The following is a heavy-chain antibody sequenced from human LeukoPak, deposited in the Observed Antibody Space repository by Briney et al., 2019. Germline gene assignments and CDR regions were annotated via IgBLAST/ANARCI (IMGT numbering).Heavy chain of an antibody. D-gene: IGHD5-24*01. CDR2: ISYSGNI. CDR3: ARGGGYNSPFGY. Sequence: SETLSLTCTVSGGSISSYYWNWIRQPPGKGLEWIGYISYSGNINYNPSLKSRVPISVDTSKNQFSLKLSSVTAADTAVYYCARGGGYNSPFGYWGQGTLVTVSS. CDR1: GGSISSYY. J-gene: IGHJ4*02. V-gene: IGHV4-59*01.